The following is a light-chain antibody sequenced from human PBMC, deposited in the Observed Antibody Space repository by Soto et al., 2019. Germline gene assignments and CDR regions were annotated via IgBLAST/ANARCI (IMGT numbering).Light chain of an antibody. CDR1: QTVTTY. Sequence: DIQMTQSPSSLSASVGDRVTITCRASQTVTTYLHWYQKKPGQAPRLLIFAASSLQSGVPSRFSGSGSGTDFTLTISGLQPEDCATYYCHQTYDSPYTFGPGAKVEV. CDR2: AAS. V-gene: IGKV1-39*01. J-gene: IGKJ2*01. CDR3: HQTYDSPYT.